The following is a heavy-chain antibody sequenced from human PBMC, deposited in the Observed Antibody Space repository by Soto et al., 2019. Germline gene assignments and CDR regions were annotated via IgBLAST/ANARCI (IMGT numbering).Heavy chain of an antibody. CDR3: AKGCNFLPCDSCVYYDVDV. CDR1: GFTFSSYA. CDR2: ISGSGGST. J-gene: IGHJ6*02. V-gene: IGHV3-23*01. D-gene: IGHD2-21*01. Sequence: GGSLRLSCAASGFTFSSYAMTWVRQAPEKGLEWVSAISGSGGSTYYADSVKGRFTISRDNSKNTLYLQMNSLRAEDTAVYYCAKGCNFLPCDSCVYYDVDVWGQGNTVTVSS.